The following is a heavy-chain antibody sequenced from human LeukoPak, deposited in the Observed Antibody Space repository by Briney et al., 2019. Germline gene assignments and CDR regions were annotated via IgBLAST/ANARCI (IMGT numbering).Heavy chain of an antibody. Sequence: GGSLGLSCGASGLPFSTYSMNWVRRAPGRGWEWVSYIRSDSGTRYYADSGKGRFTISRDNAKNSLYLQMNSLRAEDTGVYYCARAAQPGFDPWGQGTLVTVSS. CDR2: IRSDSGTR. CDR3: ARAAQPGFDP. V-gene: IGHV3-48*01. CDR1: GLPFSTYS. J-gene: IGHJ5*02. D-gene: IGHD1-14*01.